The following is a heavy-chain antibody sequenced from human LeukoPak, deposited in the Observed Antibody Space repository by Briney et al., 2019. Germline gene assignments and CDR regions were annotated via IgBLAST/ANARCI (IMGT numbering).Heavy chain of an antibody. D-gene: IGHD1-1*01. Sequence: GGSLRLSCAASGFTFSSYSMNWVRQAPGKGLEWVSIISSSGTSIYYADSVKGRLTISRDNAKNSLYLQMNSLRDEDTAVYYCALQRPLKGVWGQGTTVTVSS. CDR2: ISSSGTSI. J-gene: IGHJ6*02. V-gene: IGHV3-48*02. CDR3: ALQRPLKGV. CDR1: GFTFSSYS.